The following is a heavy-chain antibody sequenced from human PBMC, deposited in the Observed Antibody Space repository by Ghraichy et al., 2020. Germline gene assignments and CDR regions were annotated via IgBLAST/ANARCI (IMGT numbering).Heavy chain of an antibody. CDR1: GYTFTNYA. V-gene: IGHV7-4-1*02. J-gene: IGHJ6*02. Sequence: ASVKVSCKASGYTFTNYAMNWVRQAPGQGLEWMGWINTNTGNPTYAQGFTGRFVFSLDTSVSTAYLEISSLKAEDTAVYYCARWGYTGDYTYYGMDVWGQGTTVTVSS. D-gene: IGHD5-12*01. CDR2: INTNTGNP. CDR3: ARWGYTGDYTYYGMDV.